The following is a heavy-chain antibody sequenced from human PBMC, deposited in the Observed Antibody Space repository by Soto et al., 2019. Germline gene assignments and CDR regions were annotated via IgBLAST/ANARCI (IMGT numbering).Heavy chain of an antibody. J-gene: IGHJ4*02. Sequence: VRQAPGKGLEWVSAISGSGGSTYYADSVKGRFTISRDNSKNTLYLQMNSLRAEDTAVYYCAKSGIKTTVTTLYWGQGTLVTVSS. D-gene: IGHD4-17*01. CDR3: AKSGIKTTVTTLY. CDR2: ISGSGGST. V-gene: IGHV3-23*01.